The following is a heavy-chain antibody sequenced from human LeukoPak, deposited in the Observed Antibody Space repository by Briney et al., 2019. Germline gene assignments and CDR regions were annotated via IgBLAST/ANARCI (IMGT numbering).Heavy chain of an antibody. CDR1: GVSFKSSS. CDR2: ISSSGSTI. D-gene: IGHD3-16*01. J-gene: IGHJ4*02. CDR3: ERNRRGMIPYY. Sequence: AACGVSFKSSSMRSLHHSQRKRLEWVSYISSSGSTINYADSVKGRFTISRDNAKNSLYLQINILRAEDTPVYYCERNRRGMIPYYRGQG. V-gene: IGHV3-48*03.